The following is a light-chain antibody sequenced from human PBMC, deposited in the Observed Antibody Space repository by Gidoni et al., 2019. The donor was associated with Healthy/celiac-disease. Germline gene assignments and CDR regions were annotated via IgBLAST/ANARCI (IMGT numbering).Light chain of an antibody. Sequence: DTQMTQSPSSLSASVGDRVTITCRASQSISSYLNWYQQKPGKAPKLLIYAASRLPSGVPSSFSGSGSGTDFTLTISSLQPEDFATYYCQHSYSTPFTFGPGTKVDIK. CDR3: QHSYSTPFT. CDR2: AAS. V-gene: IGKV1-39*01. CDR1: QSISSY. J-gene: IGKJ3*01.